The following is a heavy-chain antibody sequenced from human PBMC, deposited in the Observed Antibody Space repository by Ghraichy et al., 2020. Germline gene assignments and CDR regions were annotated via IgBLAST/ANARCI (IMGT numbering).Heavy chain of an antibody. CDR3: AIPYYYGSGSYYYYYYGMDV. D-gene: IGHD3-10*01. V-gene: IGHV3-23*01. J-gene: IGHJ6*02. CDR2: ISGSGGST. Sequence: LTCAASGFTFSSYAMSWVRQAPGKGLEWVSAISGSGGSTYYADSVKGRFTISRDNSKNTLYLQMNSLRAEDTAVYYCAIPYYYGSGSYYYYYYGMDVWGQGTTVTVSS. CDR1: GFTFSSYA.